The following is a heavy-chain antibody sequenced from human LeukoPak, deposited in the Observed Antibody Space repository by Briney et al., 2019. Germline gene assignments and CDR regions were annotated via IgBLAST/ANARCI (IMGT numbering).Heavy chain of an antibody. V-gene: IGHV3-23*01. J-gene: IGHJ4*02. CDR2: ISGSGGST. Sequence: GGSLRLSCAASGFTFSSYGMSWVRQAPGKGLEWVSAISGSGGSTYYADSVKGRFTISRDNSKNTLYLQMKSLRAEDTAVYYCAKDRQGDDYVSGSFHYWGQGTLVTVSS. D-gene: IGHD3-16*01. CDR3: AKDRQGDDYVSGSFHY. CDR1: GFTFSSYG.